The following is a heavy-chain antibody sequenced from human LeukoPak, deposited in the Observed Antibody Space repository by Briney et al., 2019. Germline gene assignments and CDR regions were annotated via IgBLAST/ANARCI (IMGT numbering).Heavy chain of an antibody. CDR2: INPSGGST. CDR3: ARDPHSRSWYDY. J-gene: IGHJ4*02. CDR1: GYTFTSYY. V-gene: IGHV1-46*01. D-gene: IGHD6-13*01. Sequence: ASVTVSCKASGYTFTSYYMHWVRQAPGQGLEWMGRINPSGGSTSYAQKFQGRVTMTRDTSTSTVYMELSSLRSEDTAVYYCARDPHSRSWYDYWGQGTLVTVSS.